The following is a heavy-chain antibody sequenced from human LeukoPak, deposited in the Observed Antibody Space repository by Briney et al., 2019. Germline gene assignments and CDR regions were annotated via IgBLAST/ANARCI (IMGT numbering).Heavy chain of an antibody. CDR2: ISYDGSNK. J-gene: IGHJ4*02. CDR1: GFTFSSYA. Sequence: GGSLRLSCAASGFTFSSYAMHWVRQAPGKGLEWVAVISYDGSNKYYANSVKGRFTISRDNSKNTLYLQMNSLRAEDTAVYYCARGPDRSSFDYWGQGTLVTVSS. D-gene: IGHD1-26*01. V-gene: IGHV3-30-3*01. CDR3: ARGPDRSSFDY.